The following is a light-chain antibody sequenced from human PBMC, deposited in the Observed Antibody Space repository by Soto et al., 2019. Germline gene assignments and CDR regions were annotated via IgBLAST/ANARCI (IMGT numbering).Light chain of an antibody. CDR2: GSS. CDR3: QQSTHWPPV. V-gene: IGKV3-11*01. J-gene: IGKJ4*01. CDR1: QSIWRS. Sequence: EIVLTQSPATLSLSPGNRVTLSCRASQSIWRSLAWYQQKPGQAPRLLIYGSSNRATGIPARFSGSGSGTDFTLTITSLVPEDFAVYYCQQSTHWPPVFGGGTRVEIK.